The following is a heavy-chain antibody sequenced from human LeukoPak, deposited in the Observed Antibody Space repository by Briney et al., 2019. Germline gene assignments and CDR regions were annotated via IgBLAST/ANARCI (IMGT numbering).Heavy chain of an antibody. Sequence: PSETLSLTCSVSGGSISSYYWSWIRQPPGKGLEWIGYIYYSGSTNYNPSLKSRVTISVDTSKNQFSLKLSSVTAADTAVYYCARDRALRLRNYYYYYGMDVWGQGTTVTVSS. CDR2: IYYSGST. J-gene: IGHJ6*02. CDR1: GGSISSYY. CDR3: ARDRALRLRNYYYYYGMDV. D-gene: IGHD5-12*01. V-gene: IGHV4-59*01.